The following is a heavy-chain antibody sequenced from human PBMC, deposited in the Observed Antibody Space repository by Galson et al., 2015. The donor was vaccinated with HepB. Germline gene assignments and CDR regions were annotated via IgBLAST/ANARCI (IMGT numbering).Heavy chain of an antibody. CDR3: ARDVSDYSNYLPLDY. CDR2: ISSSSSYI. J-gene: IGHJ4*02. D-gene: IGHD4-11*01. V-gene: IGHV3-21*01. Sequence: SLRLSCAASGFTFSSYSMNWVRQAPGKGLEWVSSISSSSSYIYYADSVKGRFTISRDNAKNSLYLQMNSLRAEDTAVYYCARDVSDYSNYLPLDYWGQGTLVTVSS. CDR1: GFTFSSYS.